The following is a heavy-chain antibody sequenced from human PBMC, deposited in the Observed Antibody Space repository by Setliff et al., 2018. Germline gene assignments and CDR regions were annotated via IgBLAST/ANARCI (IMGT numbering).Heavy chain of an antibody. CDR1: GFTFNDYW. CDR3: ASAPIWFGELYYFDY. CDR2: IKQDAGER. V-gene: IGHV3-7*01. Sequence: GGSLRLSCTASGFTFNDYWMSWVRQAPGKGLEWVANIKQDAGERYYVDSVRGRFTISRDNAENTLYLQMNSLRAEDTAVYYCASAPIWFGELYYFDYWGQGTLVTVSS. J-gene: IGHJ4*02. D-gene: IGHD3-10*01.